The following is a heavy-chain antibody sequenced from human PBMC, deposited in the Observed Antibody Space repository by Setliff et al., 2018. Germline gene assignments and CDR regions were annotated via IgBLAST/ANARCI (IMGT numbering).Heavy chain of an antibody. Sequence: GSLKISCKGSGYSFTSYWIGWVRQMPGKGLEWMGIIYPGDSDTRYSPSFQGQVTISADKSISTAYLQWSSLKASDTAMYYCARSRSNFWSGYFNWFDPWGQGTLVTVSS. V-gene: IGHV5-51*01. CDR1: GYSFTSYW. D-gene: IGHD3-3*01. CDR2: IYPGDSDT. J-gene: IGHJ5*02. CDR3: ARSRSNFWSGYFNWFDP.